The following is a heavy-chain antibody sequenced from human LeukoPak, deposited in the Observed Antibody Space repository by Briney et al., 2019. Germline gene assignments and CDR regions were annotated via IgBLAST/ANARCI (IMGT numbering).Heavy chain of an antibody. Sequence: GGSLRLSCAGSGFTFSSYWMHWVRQAPGKGLEWVSYISSSGGTIYYADSVKGRFTISRDNVKNSLYLQMNSLRAEDTAVYYCARNDYWGQGTLVTVSS. J-gene: IGHJ4*02. CDR3: ARNDY. CDR2: ISSSGGTI. CDR1: GFTFSSYW. V-gene: IGHV3-48*04.